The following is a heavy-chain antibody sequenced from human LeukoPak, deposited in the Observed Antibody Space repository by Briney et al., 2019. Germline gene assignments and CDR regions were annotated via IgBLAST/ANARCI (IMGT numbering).Heavy chain of an antibody. CDR2: IKQDGSEK. Sequence: PGGSLRLSCAASGFTFSSYWMSWVRQAPGKGLEWVANIKQDGSEKYYVDSVKGRFTISRDNAKNSLYLQMNSLRAEDTAVYYCARDSSLTLLRFLEWLDYYYMDVWGKGTTVTVSS. J-gene: IGHJ6*03. CDR3: ARDSSLTLLRFLEWLDYYYMDV. V-gene: IGHV3-7*01. CDR1: GFTFSSYW. D-gene: IGHD3-3*01.